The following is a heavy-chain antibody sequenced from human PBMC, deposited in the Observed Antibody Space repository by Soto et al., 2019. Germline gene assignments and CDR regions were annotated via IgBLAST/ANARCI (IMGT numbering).Heavy chain of an antibody. D-gene: IGHD2-2*01. CDR3: ARERYCSSTSCYARGWFDP. CDR1: GDSVSSGSYY. J-gene: IGHJ5*02. Sequence: SETLSLTCTVSGDSVSSGSYYWSWIRQPPGKGLEWIGYIYYSGRNNYNPALKSRVTISVDTSKNQFTLKLSSVTAPDTAVYYCARERYCSSTSCYARGWFDPWGQGTLVTVSS. V-gene: IGHV4-61*01. CDR2: IYYSGRN.